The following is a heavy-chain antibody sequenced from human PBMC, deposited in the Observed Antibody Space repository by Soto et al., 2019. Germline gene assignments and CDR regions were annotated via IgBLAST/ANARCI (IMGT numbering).Heavy chain of an antibody. D-gene: IGHD3-3*01. J-gene: IGHJ6*02. Sequence: GGSLRLSCAASGFTFSSYSMNWVRQAPGKGLEWVSSISSSSSYIYYADSVKGRFTISRDNAKNSLYLQMNSLRAEDTAVYYCARDQAFFWPHLEWSSMDVWGQGTTVTVSS. V-gene: IGHV3-21*01. CDR2: ISSSSSYI. CDR3: ARDQAFFWPHLEWSSMDV. CDR1: GFTFSSYS.